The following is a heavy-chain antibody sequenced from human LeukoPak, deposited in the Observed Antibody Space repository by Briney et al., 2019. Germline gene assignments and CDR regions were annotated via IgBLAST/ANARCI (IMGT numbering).Heavy chain of an antibody. J-gene: IGHJ4*02. CDR3: ARGQKGYCSGGSCYADYFDY. CDR1: GGSFSGYY. CDR2: INHSGST. Sequence: SETLFLTCAVYGGSFSGYYWSWIRQPPGKGLEWIGEINHSGSTNYNPSLKSRVTISVDTSKNQFSLKLSSVTAADTAVYYCARGQKGYCSGGSCYADYFDYWGQGTLVTVSS. V-gene: IGHV4-34*01. D-gene: IGHD2-15*01.